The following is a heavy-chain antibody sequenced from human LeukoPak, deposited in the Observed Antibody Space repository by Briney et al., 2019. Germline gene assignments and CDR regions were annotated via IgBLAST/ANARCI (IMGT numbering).Heavy chain of an antibody. Sequence: GASVKVSCKASGYSFTSFYVHWVRQAPGQGPEWRGWINPNNGGTKYARQFQGRITLTRDTSITTAYMDLTRLTSNDTAVYYCARVEARSSDDSGYPFWGQGTLVSVSS. V-gene: IGHV1-2*02. J-gene: IGHJ4*02. D-gene: IGHD5-12*01. CDR3: ARVEARSSDDSGYPF. CDR2: INPNNGGT. CDR1: GYSFTSFY.